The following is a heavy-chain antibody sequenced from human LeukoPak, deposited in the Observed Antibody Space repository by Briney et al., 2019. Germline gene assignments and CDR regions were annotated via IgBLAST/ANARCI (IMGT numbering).Heavy chain of an antibody. V-gene: IGHV4-4*02. CDR2: IYHAGTT. CDR1: GATISSSNW. CDR3: LRIYCSSTSCHYFDY. Sequence: SETLSLTCAVSGATISSSNWWSRARQPPGKGLEWIGEIYHAGTTNYNPSLKSRVTISVDNSRNQFSLKLTSVTAADTAVYFCLRIYCSSTSCHYFDYWGQGTLVTVSS. J-gene: IGHJ4*02. D-gene: IGHD2-2*01.